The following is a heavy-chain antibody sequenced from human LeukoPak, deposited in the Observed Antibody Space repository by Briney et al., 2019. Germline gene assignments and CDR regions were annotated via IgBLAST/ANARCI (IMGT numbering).Heavy chain of an antibody. Sequence: GGSLRLSCAASGFTFSSYAMSWVRQAPGKGLEWVSAISGSGGSTYYADSVKGRFTISRDNSKNTLYLQMNSPRAEDTAVYYCAKDLYSANDAFDIWGQGTMVTVSS. V-gene: IGHV3-23*01. CDR1: GFTFSSYA. CDR2: ISGSGGST. D-gene: IGHD2-15*01. CDR3: AKDLYSANDAFDI. J-gene: IGHJ3*02.